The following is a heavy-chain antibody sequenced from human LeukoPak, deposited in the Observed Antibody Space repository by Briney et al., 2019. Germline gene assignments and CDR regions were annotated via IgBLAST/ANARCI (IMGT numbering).Heavy chain of an antibody. CDR3: ARDRAGTIRGGMDV. J-gene: IGHJ6*02. Sequence: PSETLSLTCTVSGGSISSYYCSWIRQLAEKLLEWNGRIYTRVSPNYNPSLKRQATMSVDTSKNQFSLKLSSVTAADTAVYYCARDRAGTIRGGMDVWGQGTTVTVSS. D-gene: IGHD1-7*01. CDR1: GGSISSYY. V-gene: IGHV4-4*07. CDR2: IYTRVSP.